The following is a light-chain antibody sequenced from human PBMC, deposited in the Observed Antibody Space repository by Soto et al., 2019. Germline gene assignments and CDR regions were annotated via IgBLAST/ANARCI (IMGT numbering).Light chain of an antibody. Sequence: EIVMTQSPAILSVSPGESATLSCRASQCIGSNLSCYQQQLRQAPRLLLYRASTRVPGVPARFSGSGSGTEFTPPIISLQSADVASYYCQKYNNWLGAFGQGTKVDIK. CDR1: QCIGSN. J-gene: IGKJ1*01. CDR2: RAS. CDR3: QKYNNWLGA. V-gene: IGKV3-15*01.